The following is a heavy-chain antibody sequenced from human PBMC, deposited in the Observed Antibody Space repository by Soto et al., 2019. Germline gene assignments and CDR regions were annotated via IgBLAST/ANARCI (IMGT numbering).Heavy chain of an antibody. J-gene: IGHJ4*02. V-gene: IGHV3-30-3*01. CDR1: GFTFSSYA. CDR2: ISYDGSNK. D-gene: IGHD3-10*01. Sequence: GGSLRLSCAASGFTFSSYAMHWVRQAPGKGLEWVAVISYDGSNKYYADSVKGRFTISRDNSKNTLYLQMNSLKTEDTAVYYCTKIYGSGTYLPDYWGQGTLVTVSS. CDR3: TKIYGSGTYLPDY.